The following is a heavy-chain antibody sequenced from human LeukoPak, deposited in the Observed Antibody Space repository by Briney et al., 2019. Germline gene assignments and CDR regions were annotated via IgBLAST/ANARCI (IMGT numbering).Heavy chain of an antibody. CDR3: ARHPGWELRNFDY. V-gene: IGHV4-59*08. D-gene: IGHD1-26*01. J-gene: IGHJ4*02. Sequence: SETPSLTCTVSGGSINNYYWSWIRQPPAKGLEWLAYINYSGSTNYNPSLKSRVSISVDTSKSQFSLKLTSVTAADTAVYYCARHPGWELRNFDYWGQGTLVTVSS. CDR2: INYSGST. CDR1: GGSINNYY.